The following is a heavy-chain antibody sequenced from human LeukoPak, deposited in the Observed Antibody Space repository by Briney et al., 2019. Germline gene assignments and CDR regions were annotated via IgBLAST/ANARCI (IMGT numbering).Heavy chain of an antibody. CDR3: ARLRADYVSGSYYSDLGDN. J-gene: IGHJ4*02. CDR1: GGSFSGYY. V-gene: IGHV4-34*10. CDR2: INHSGST. D-gene: IGHD3-10*01. Sequence: PSETLSLTCAVYGGSFSGYYWSWIRQPPGKGLEWIGEINHSGSTNYNPSLKSRITMSVDTSKNQFSLKLSSVTAADTAVYYCARLRADYVSGSYYSDLGDNWGQGTLVTVSS.